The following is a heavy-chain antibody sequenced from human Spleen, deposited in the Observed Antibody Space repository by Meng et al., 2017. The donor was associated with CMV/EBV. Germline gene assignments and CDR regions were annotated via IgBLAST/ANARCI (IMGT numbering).Heavy chain of an antibody. J-gene: IGHJ4*02. Sequence: GGSLRLSCAASGFSFSTYSMNWVRQAPGKGLEWVAFIRYDGSNKYYADSVKGRFTISRDNSKNTLYLQMNSLRAEDTAVYYCAKDRGWLQSSWGQGTLVTVSS. CDR1: GFSFSTYS. CDR2: IRYDGSNK. CDR3: AKDRGWLQSS. V-gene: IGHV3-30*02. D-gene: IGHD5-24*01.